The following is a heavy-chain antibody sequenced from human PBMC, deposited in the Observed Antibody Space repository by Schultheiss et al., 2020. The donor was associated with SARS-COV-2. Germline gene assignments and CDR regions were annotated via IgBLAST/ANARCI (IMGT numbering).Heavy chain of an antibody. CDR3: TTGYRRYSSGWYCY. V-gene: IGHV3-15*01. Sequence: GGSLRLSCAASGFTFSNAWMSWVRQAPGKGLEWVGRIKSKTDGGTTDYAAPVKGRFTISRDDSKNTLYLQMNSLKTEDTAVYYCTTGYRRYSSGWYCYWGQGTLVTVSS. D-gene: IGHD6-19*01. CDR2: IKSKTDGGTT. CDR1: GFTFSNAW. J-gene: IGHJ4*02.